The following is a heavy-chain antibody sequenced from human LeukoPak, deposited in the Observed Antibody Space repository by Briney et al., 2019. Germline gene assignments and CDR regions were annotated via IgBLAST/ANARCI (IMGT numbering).Heavy chain of an antibody. J-gene: IGHJ5*02. Sequence: GGSLRLSCAASGFTPSDYTMNWVRQAPGKGLEWVSGISVSDDSTYYADSVKGRFTMSRDNSNNMLYLQMNSLRAEDTAVYYCAKDRFCSSTNCPYDQWGQGTLVTVSS. CDR1: GFTPSDYT. D-gene: IGHD2-2*01. CDR3: AKDRFCSSTNCPYDQ. CDR2: ISVSDDST. V-gene: IGHV3-23*01.